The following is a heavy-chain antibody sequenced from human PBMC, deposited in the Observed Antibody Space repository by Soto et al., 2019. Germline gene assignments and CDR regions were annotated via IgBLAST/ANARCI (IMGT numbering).Heavy chain of an antibody. CDR2: IFYGGGTGVT. J-gene: IGHJ4*02. Sequence: QLHLQESGPGLVKPSETLSLTCTVSGDSFSTSNYYWGWIRQPPGKGLEWIGNIFYGGGTGVTYYNPSLKSRVIISVDTSKNQFSLKFRSIPAADTAFYFCARRGGGNSLFDSWGQGKLVTVSS. V-gene: IGHV4-39*01. D-gene: IGHD4-4*01. CDR1: GDSFSTSNYY. CDR3: ARRGGGNSLFDS.